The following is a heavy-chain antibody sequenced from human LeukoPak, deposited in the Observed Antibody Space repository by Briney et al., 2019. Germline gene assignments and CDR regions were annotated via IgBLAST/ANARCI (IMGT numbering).Heavy chain of an antibody. J-gene: IGHJ5*02. CDR2: IYYSGST. D-gene: IGHD3-10*01. CDR3: ARALSKYYYGSGPFDP. CDR1: GGSISSYY. Sequence: SETLSLTCTVSGGSISSYYWSWIRQPPGKGLEWIGYIYYSGSTNYNPSLKSRVTISVDTSKNQFSLKLSSVTAADTAVYYCARALSKYYYGSGPFDPWGQGTLVTVSS. V-gene: IGHV4-59*08.